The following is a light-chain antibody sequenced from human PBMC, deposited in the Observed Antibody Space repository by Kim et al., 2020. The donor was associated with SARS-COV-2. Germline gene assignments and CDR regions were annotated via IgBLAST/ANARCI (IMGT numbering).Light chain of an antibody. J-gene: IGKJ4*01. CDR2: WAS. V-gene: IGKV4-1*01. CDR1: QSVLYSSNNKNY. Sequence: DIVMTQSPDSLAVSLGEGATINCKSSQSVLYSSNNKNYLAWYQQKPGQPPKLFISWASTRESGVPDRFSGSGSGTDFTLTISSLQAEDVAVYYCQQYYSTPLTFGGGTKVDIK. CDR3: QQYYSTPLT.